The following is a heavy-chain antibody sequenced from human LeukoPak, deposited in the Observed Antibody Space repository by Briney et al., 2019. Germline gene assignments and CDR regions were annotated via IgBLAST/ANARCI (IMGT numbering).Heavy chain of an antibody. V-gene: IGHV4-30-4*08. CDR1: GGSISSGDYY. D-gene: IGHD3-3*01. Sequence: SETLSLTCTVSGGSISSGDYYWSWIRQPPGKGLEWIGYIHYSGSTYYNPSLKSRVTISVDRSKNQFSLKLSSVTAADTAVYYCASYRDDFWSGYRLFDYWGQGTLVTVSS. CDR3: ASYRDDFWSGYRLFDY. J-gene: IGHJ4*02. CDR2: IHYSGST.